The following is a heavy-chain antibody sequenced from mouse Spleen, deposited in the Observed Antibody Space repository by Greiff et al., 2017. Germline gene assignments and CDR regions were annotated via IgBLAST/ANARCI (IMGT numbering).Heavy chain of an antibody. Sequence: VQRVESGPGLVAPSQSLSITCTVSGFSLTSYGVHWVRQPPGKGLEWLVVIWSDGSTTYNSALKSRLSISKDNSKSQVFLKMNSLQTDDTAMYYCARSYSNYLYYYAMDYWGQGTSVTVSS. CDR3: ARSYSNYLYYYAMDY. J-gene: IGHJ4*01. V-gene: IGHV2-6*03. D-gene: IGHD2-5*01. CDR2: IWSDGST. CDR1: GFSLTSYG.